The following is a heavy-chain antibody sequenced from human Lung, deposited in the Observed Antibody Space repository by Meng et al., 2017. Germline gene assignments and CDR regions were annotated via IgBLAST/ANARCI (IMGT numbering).Heavy chain of an antibody. J-gene: IGHJ4*02. Sequence: GEFLKTFCVASGVSSTDAWMSRVRQAPGKGLEWVGRIETKSEGGTADYATPVKGRFSISRDDSKDTLYIRMNTLISEDTGVYFCATGAAAADHWGQGTLVTVSS. CDR1: GVSSTDAW. CDR3: ATGAAAADH. V-gene: IGHV3-15*04. D-gene: IGHD6-13*01. CDR2: IETKSEGGTA.